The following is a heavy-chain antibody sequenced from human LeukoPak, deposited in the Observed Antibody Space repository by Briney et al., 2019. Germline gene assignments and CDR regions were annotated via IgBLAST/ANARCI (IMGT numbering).Heavy chain of an antibody. CDR1: GRSISSGGYY. CDR3: ARAKNYSNYEEYNGFDP. Sequence: SETLSLTCTVSGRSISSGGYYWSWIRQPPGKGLEWLGYIYHSGSTYYNPSLKSRVTISVDRSKNQFSLKLSSVTAADTAVYYCARAKNYSNYEEYNGFDPWGQGTLVTVSS. CDR2: IYHSGST. V-gene: IGHV4-30-2*01. J-gene: IGHJ5*02. D-gene: IGHD4-11*01.